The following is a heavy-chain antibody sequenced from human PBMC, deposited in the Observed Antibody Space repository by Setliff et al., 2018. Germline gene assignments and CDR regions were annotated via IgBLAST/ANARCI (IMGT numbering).Heavy chain of an antibody. J-gene: IGHJ4*02. CDR2: IDRSGNT. CDR3: ARSLGSGSYYGSRPFHSDY. V-gene: IGHV4-61*09. D-gene: IGHD3-10*01. CDR1: GDSISTGINY. Sequence: SETLSLTCTVSGDSISTGINYWSWIRQPAGKGLEWIGHIDRSGNTNFNPSLKSRVTISGDRSKNQFSLELSPVTAADTAVYYCARSLGSGSYYGSRPFHSDYWGQGILVTVS.